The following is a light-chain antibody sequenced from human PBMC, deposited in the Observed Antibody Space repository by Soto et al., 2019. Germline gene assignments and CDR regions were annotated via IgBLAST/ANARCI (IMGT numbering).Light chain of an antibody. CDR2: AAS. V-gene: IGKV1-6*01. Sequence: IQMTQSPLSLSASVGDRVINTCRASRDIGNDLGWYQQKPGKAPKLLIFAASTLHSGVPSRFSGSGSGTVFTLTIISLHPEDFATHFCLQDYNLPRTFGQGT. CDR1: RDIGND. J-gene: IGKJ1*01. CDR3: LQDYNLPRT.